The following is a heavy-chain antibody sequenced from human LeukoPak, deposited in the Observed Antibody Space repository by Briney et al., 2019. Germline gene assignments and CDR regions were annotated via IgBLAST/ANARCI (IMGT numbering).Heavy chain of an antibody. D-gene: IGHD2-15*01. V-gene: IGHV1-2*04. Sequence: ASVKVSCKASGYTFTSYGISWVRQAPGQGLEWMGWINPNSGGTNYAQKFQGWVTMTRDTSISTAYMELSRLRSDVTAVYYCARGATPPNIVVVVAATPDFDYWGQGTLVTVSS. CDR2: INPNSGGT. J-gene: IGHJ4*02. CDR1: GYTFTSYG. CDR3: ARGATPPNIVVVVAATPDFDY.